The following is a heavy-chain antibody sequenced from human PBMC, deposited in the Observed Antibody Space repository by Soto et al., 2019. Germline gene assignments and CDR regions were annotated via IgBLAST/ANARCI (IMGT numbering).Heavy chain of an antibody. Sequence: GGSLRLSCVVSVFPFGANAMSWVRQAPGKGLEWVSGLSNTGRRTSYADSVKGRFNISRDNSENTGYLQMNSLRVEDTAVYYCATEMGATQGPFDNWGQGTLVTVSS. J-gene: IGHJ4*02. CDR3: ATEMGATQGPFDN. V-gene: IGHV3-23*01. CDR1: VFPFGANA. CDR2: LSNTGRRT. D-gene: IGHD1-26*01.